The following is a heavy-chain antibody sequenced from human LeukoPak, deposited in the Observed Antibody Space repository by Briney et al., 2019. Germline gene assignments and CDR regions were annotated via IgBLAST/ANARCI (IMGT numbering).Heavy chain of an antibody. Sequence: RGASVKVSCKASGYTFTSYYMHWVRQAPGQGLEWMGIINPSGGSTSYAQKFQGRVTITRDTSASTAYMELSSLRSEDTAVYYCARDESILGYYDSSGLPQHWGQGALVTVSS. V-gene: IGHV1-46*01. CDR3: ARDESILGYYDSSGLPQH. CDR2: INPSGGST. CDR1: GYTFTSYY. J-gene: IGHJ1*01. D-gene: IGHD3-22*01.